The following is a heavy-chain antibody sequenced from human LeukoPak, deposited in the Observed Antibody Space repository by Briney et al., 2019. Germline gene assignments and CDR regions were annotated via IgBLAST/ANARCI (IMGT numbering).Heavy chain of an antibody. CDR1: GFTFSSYS. J-gene: IGHJ4*02. V-gene: IGHV3-48*01. D-gene: IGHD6-13*01. CDR3: ARASYSSS. CDR2: ISSSSSTI. Sequence: GGSLRLSCAASGFTFSSYSMNWVRQAPGKGLEWVSYISSSSSTIYCADSVKGRFTISRDNAKNSLYLQMNSLRAEDTAVYYCARASYSSSWGQGTLVTVSS.